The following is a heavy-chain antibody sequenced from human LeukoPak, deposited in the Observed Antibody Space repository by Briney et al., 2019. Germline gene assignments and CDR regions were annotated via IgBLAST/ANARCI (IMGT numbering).Heavy chain of an antibody. CDR1: GFSFSSYN. V-gene: IGHV3-21*04. CDR3: AKDPNFYFCMDV. Sequence: GGSLRLSCEASGFSFSSYNMDWVRQTPGKGLEWISSITTSSSYTFYADSVKGRFTISRDDARNSLYLQMNSLTAEDTAVYYCAKDPNFYFCMDVWGKGTTVTISS. J-gene: IGHJ6*03. CDR2: ITTSSSYT.